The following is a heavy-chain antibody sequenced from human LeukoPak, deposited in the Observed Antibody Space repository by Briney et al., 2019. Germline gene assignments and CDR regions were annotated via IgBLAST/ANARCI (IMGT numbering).Heavy chain of an antibody. CDR2: TSSDGSRN. Sequence: GGSLRLSCAASGFPFSSYGMHWVRQAPGKGLEWVAVTSSDGSRNHYADSVKGRFTISRDNSKNTLYLQMNSLRVEDTAVYYCARSSNLKDFYGSLNYWGQGTLITVSS. D-gene: IGHD3-10*01. CDR3: ARSSNLKDFYGSLNY. J-gene: IGHJ4*02. V-gene: IGHV3-30*03. CDR1: GFPFSSYG.